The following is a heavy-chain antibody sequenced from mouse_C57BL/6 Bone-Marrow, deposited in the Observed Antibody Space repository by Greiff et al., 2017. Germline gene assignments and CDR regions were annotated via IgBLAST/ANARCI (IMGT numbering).Heavy chain of an antibody. Sequence: EVKVEESGGGLVKPGGSLKLSCAASGFTFSSYAMSWVRQTPEKRLEWVATISDGGSYTYYPDNVKGRFTISRDNAKNNLYLQMSHLKSEDTAMYYCAYDYGPLFAYWGQGTLVTVSA. CDR2: ISDGGSYT. J-gene: IGHJ3*01. D-gene: IGHD2-4*01. CDR1: GFTFSSYA. CDR3: AYDYGPLFAY. V-gene: IGHV5-4*03.